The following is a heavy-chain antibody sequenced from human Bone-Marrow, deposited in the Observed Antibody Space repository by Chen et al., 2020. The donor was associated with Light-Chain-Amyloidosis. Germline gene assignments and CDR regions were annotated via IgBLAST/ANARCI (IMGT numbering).Heavy chain of an antibody. V-gene: IGHV5-51*01. D-gene: IGHD5-12*01. CDR3: VRRRDGYNFDY. CDR1: GNTFPNYW. J-gene: IGHJ4*02. CDR2: IYPDDSDA. Sequence: EVQLEQPGPEVKKPGESLKISCKGYGNTFPNYWIGWVRQMPGKGLEWMGVIYPDDSDARYSPSFEGQVTISADKSITTAYLQWRSLKASDTAMYYCVRRRDGYNFDYWCQGTLVTVSS.